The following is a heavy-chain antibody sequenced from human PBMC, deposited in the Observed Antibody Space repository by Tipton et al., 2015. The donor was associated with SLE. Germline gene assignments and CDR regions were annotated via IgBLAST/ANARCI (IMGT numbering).Heavy chain of an antibody. CDR2: ISGSGGST. CDR3: ARFGYSSSPADYFDY. CDR1: GFTFSSYA. Sequence: SLRLSCAASGFTFSSYAMSWVRQAPGKGLEWVSAISGSGGSTYYADSVKGRFTISRDNSKITLYLQMNSLRAEDTAVYYCARFGYSSSPADYFDYWGQGTLVTVSS. V-gene: IGHV3-23*01. J-gene: IGHJ4*02. D-gene: IGHD6-13*01.